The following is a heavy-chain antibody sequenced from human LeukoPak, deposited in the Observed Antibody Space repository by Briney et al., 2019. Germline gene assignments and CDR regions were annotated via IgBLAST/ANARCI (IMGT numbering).Heavy chain of an antibody. CDR3: ARVFSNSSSWYGY. J-gene: IGHJ4*02. Sequence: EASVKVSCKASGYTFTGYYMHWVRQAPGQGLEWMGRINPNSGGTNYAQKFQGWVTMTRDTSISTAYMELSRLKSDDTAVYYCARVFSNSSSWYGYWGQGTLVTVSS. D-gene: IGHD6-13*01. CDR2: INPNSGGT. V-gene: IGHV1-2*04. CDR1: GYTFTGYY.